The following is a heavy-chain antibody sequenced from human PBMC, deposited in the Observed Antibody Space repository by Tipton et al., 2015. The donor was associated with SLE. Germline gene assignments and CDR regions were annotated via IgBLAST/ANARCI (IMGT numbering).Heavy chain of an antibody. D-gene: IGHD3-10*01. CDR1: GGSIRSHY. CDR3: ARELAVRGVDAFDI. Sequence: TLSLTCTVSGGSIRSHYWSWIRQPPGKGLEWIGYIYYSGSTNYNPSLKSRVTISVDTSKNQFSLKLSSVTAADTAVYYCARELAVRGVDAFDIWGQGTMVTVSS. CDR2: IYYSGST. V-gene: IGHV4-59*11. J-gene: IGHJ3*02.